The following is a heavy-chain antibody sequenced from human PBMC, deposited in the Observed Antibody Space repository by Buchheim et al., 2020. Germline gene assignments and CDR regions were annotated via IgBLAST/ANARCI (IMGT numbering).Heavy chain of an antibody. V-gene: IGHV1-8*01. CDR2: MNPNSGNT. Sequence: QVQLVQSGAEVKKPGASVKVSCKASGYTFTSYDINWVRQATGQGLEWMGWMNPNSGNTGYAQKFQGRVTMTRNTSISTAYMELSSLRSEDTAVYYCASTSNDFWCGYYAYYYYYGMDVWGQGTT. CDR3: ASTSNDFWCGYYAYYYYYGMDV. J-gene: IGHJ6*02. D-gene: IGHD3-3*01. CDR1: GYTFTSYD.